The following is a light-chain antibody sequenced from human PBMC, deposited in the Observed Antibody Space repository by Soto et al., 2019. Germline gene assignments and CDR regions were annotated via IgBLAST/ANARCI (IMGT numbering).Light chain of an antibody. CDR3: QQYGSSSWT. CDR2: GAS. Sequence: EIVLTQSPGTLSLSPGERATLSCRASQSVSSNSLAWYQQKPGQAPRLLIYGASSRATGIPARFSGSGSGTDFTLTISRLEPEDFALYYCQQYGSSSWTFGQGTKVEIK. CDR1: QSVSSNS. V-gene: IGKV3-20*01. J-gene: IGKJ1*01.